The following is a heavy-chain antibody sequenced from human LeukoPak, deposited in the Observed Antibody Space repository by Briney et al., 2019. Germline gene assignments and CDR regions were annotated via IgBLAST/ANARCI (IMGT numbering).Heavy chain of an antibody. Sequence: ASVKVPCKASGGTFSSYTISWVRQAPGQGLEWMGRIIPILGIANYAQKFQGRVTITADKSTSTAYMELSSLRSEDTAVYYCAREYCGGDCYPYYYYYYMDVWGKGTTVTVSS. CDR3: AREYCGGDCYPYYYYYYMDV. CDR1: GGTFSSYT. J-gene: IGHJ6*03. CDR2: IIPILGIA. D-gene: IGHD2-21*01. V-gene: IGHV1-69*04.